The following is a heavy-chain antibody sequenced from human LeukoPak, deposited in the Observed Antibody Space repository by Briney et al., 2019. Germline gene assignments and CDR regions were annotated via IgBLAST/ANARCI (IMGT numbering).Heavy chain of an antibody. J-gene: IGHJ6*03. Sequence: SETLSLTCTVSGDSIRSYYWNWVRQPPGKSLEWIGFTHYSGSTFYNPSLKSRVTMSGDTSKNQFSLKLSSATAADTAVYYCARGREGYSSSSGYYYYMDVWGKGTTVTVSS. CDR3: ARGREGYSSSSGYYYYMDV. CDR2: THYSGST. D-gene: IGHD6-6*01. CDR1: GDSIRSYY. V-gene: IGHV4-59*08.